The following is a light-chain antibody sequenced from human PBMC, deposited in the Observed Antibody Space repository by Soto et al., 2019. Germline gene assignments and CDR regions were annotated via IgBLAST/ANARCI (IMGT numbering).Light chain of an antibody. V-gene: IGLV2-14*01. CDR3: SSYTSSSTL. J-gene: IGLJ3*02. CDR2: EVN. CDR1: SSDVGGYKY. Sequence: QSALTQPASVSGSPGESITISCTGTSSDVGGYKYVSWYQQHPGKAPQLIIYEVNNRPSGISNRFSGSKSGNTASLTISGLQAEDEADYYCSSYTSSSTLFGGGTKLTVL.